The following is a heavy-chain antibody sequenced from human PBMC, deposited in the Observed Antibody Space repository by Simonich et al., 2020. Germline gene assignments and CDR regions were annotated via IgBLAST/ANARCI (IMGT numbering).Heavy chain of an antibody. J-gene: IGHJ5*02. D-gene: IGHD7-27*01. CDR2: ISYDGSNK. Sequence: QVQLVESGGGVVQPGRSLRLSCAASGFTFSSYAMHWVRQAPGKGVGWVAVISYDGSNKYDADSVKGRFTISRDNSKNTLYLQMNSLRAEDTAVYYCARDRNWGWFDPWGQGTLVTVSS. CDR1: GFTFSSYA. CDR3: ARDRNWGWFDP. V-gene: IGHV3-30*07.